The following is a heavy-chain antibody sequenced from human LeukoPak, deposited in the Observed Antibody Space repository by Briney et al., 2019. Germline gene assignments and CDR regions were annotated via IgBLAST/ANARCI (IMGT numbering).Heavy chain of an antibody. D-gene: IGHD2-2*02. V-gene: IGHV4-31*03. CDR2: IYYSGST. J-gene: IGHJ4*02. CDR3: ARSGAAAIRGPFDY. Sequence: SETLSLTCTVPGGSISSGGYYWNWIRQHPGKGLEWIGYIYYSGSTYYNPSLKSRVTISVDTSKNQFSLKLSSVTAADTAVYYCARSGAAAIRGPFDYWGQGTLVTVSS. CDR1: GGSISSGGYY.